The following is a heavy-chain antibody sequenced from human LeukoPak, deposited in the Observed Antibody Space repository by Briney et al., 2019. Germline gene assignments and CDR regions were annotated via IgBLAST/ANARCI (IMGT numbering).Heavy chain of an antibody. CDR2: IYHSGST. J-gene: IGHJ6*03. V-gene: IGHV4-30-2*01. D-gene: IGHD1-26*01. CDR1: GGSISSGGYY. CDR3: ARSGVGATRYYYYMDV. Sequence: PSQILSLTCTVSGGSISSGGYYWSWIRQPPGKGLEWIGYIYHSGSTYYNPSLKSRVTISVDRSKNQFSLKLSSVTAADTAVYYCARSGVGATRYYYYMDVWGKGTTVTVSS.